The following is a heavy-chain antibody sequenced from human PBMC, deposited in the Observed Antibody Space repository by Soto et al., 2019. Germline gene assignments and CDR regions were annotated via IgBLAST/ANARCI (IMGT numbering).Heavy chain of an antibody. Sequence: PGWSLRLSCAASGFTLSGSAMHWVRQASGKGLEWVGRIRSKANSYATAYAASVKGRFTISRDDSKNTAYLQMNSLKTEDTAVYYCTSGYGDYPPVGWGQGTLVTVSS. CDR1: GFTLSGSA. CDR3: TSGYGDYPPVG. V-gene: IGHV3-73*01. J-gene: IGHJ4*02. D-gene: IGHD4-17*01. CDR2: IRSKANSYAT.